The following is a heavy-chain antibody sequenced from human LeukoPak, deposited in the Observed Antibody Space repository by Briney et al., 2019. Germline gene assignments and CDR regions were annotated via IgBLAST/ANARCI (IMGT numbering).Heavy chain of an antibody. Sequence: GGSLRLSCAASGFTFSSYWMSWVRQAPGKGLEWVANIKQDGSEKNYVDSVKGRFTISRDNAKNSLYLQMNSLRAEDTAVYYCARENRYFDWLLGWFDPWGQGTLVTVSS. V-gene: IGHV3-7*01. CDR3: ARENRYFDWLLGWFDP. CDR2: IKQDGSEK. CDR1: GFTFSSYW. J-gene: IGHJ5*02. D-gene: IGHD3-9*01.